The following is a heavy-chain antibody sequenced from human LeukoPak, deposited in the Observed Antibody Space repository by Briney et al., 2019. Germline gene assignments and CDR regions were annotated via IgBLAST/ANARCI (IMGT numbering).Heavy chain of an antibody. J-gene: IGHJ5*02. CDR1: GSSISSYY. D-gene: IGHD3-22*01. V-gene: IGHV4-59*01. CDR3: ARGVVVIGWFDP. CDR2: IYYSGST. Sequence: SETLSLTCTVSGSSISSYYWSWIRQPPGKGLEWIGYIYYSGSTNYNPSLKSRVTISVDTSKNQFSLKLSSVTAADTAVYYCARGVVVIGWFDPWGQGTLVTVSS.